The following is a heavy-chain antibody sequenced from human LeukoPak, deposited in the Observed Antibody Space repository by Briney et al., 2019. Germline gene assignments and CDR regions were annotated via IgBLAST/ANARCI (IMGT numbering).Heavy chain of an antibody. CDR3: AKSGDYLWDY. CDR2: IYHTGST. CDR1: GGSISTNNW. J-gene: IGHJ4*02. V-gene: IGHV4-4*02. D-gene: IGHD3-16*01. Sequence: PSETLSLTCAVSGGSISTNNWWSWVRPPPGKGLEWIGEIYHTGSTNYSPSLRSRVTMSIDKSNNQFSLNLNSVTAADTAVYYCAKSGDYLWDYWGQETLVTVSS.